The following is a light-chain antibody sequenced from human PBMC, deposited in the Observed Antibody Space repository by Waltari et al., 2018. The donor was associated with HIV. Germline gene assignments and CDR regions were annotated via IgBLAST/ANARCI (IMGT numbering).Light chain of an antibody. V-gene: IGKV1-16*01. CDR2: VAS. CDR3: QHYDTYPIS. Sequence: DIQMTQSPSSLSASVGDRVTITCRASQAISNKLAWFQQQPGKGPRSLIYVASSLLSGVPSRFSGSGSGTEFTLTINSLQPDDFATYYCQHYDTYPISFGQGTRLEI. CDR1: QAISNK. J-gene: IGKJ5*01.